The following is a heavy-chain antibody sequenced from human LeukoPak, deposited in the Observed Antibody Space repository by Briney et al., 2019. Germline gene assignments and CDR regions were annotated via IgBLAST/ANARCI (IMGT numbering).Heavy chain of an antibody. V-gene: IGHV3-30*19. CDR3: ARGPAPLTIFGVVIRSPFDY. D-gene: IGHD3-3*01. Sequence: GGSLRLSCAASGFTFSSYGMHGVRQAPGKGLEWVAVISYDGSNKYYADSVKGRFTISRDNSNNTLYLQMNSMRAEDTAVYYCARGPAPLTIFGVVIRSPFDYWGQGTLVTVSS. CDR2: ISYDGSNK. J-gene: IGHJ4*02. CDR1: GFTFSSYG.